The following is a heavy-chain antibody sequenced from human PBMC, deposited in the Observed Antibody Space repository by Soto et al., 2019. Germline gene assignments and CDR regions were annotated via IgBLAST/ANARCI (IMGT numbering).Heavy chain of an antibody. CDR1: GYTFTSYD. Sequence: ASLKVSCKASGYTFTSYDINWVRQATGQGLEWMGWMNPNSGNTGYAQKFQGRVTMTRNTSISTAYMELSSLRSEDTAVYYCARDFSDVVQIDAFDIWGQGTMVTVSS. D-gene: IGHD2-15*01. J-gene: IGHJ3*02. CDR2: MNPNSGNT. V-gene: IGHV1-8*01. CDR3: ARDFSDVVQIDAFDI.